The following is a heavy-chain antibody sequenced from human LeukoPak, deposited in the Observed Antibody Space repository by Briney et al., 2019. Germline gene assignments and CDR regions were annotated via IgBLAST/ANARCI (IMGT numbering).Heavy chain of an antibody. CDR2: INPNTGGT. V-gene: IGHV1-2*02. CDR1: GYSFTAYY. J-gene: IGHJ4*02. CDR3: ARGGQDFGDCHFDY. D-gene: IGHD4-17*01. Sequence: ASVMVSCKASGYSFTAYYMHWVRQDPGQGFEWMGWINPNTGGTNYGQKFQVRVTMTRDTSISIVYTELGGLRSDDTAVYYCARGGQDFGDCHFDYWGQGTPVTVSS.